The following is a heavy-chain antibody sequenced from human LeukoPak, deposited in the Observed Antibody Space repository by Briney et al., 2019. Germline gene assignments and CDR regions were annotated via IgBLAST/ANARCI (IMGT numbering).Heavy chain of an antibody. D-gene: IGHD6-19*01. V-gene: IGHV5-51*01. CDR1: GYSFTSYW. CDR3: ARRDSSGWGNYYYYGMDV. Sequence: GESLKISCKGSGYSFTSYWIGWVRQMPGKGLEWMGIIYPGDSDTRYSPSFQGQVTISADKSISTAYLQWSSLKASDTAMYYCARRDSSGWGNYYYYGMDVWGQGTTVTVSS. CDR2: IYPGDSDT. J-gene: IGHJ6*02.